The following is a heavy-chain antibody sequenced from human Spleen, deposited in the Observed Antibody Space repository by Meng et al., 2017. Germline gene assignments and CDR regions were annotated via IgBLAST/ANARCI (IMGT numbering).Heavy chain of an antibody. J-gene: IGHJ2*01. CDR1: GGSISGYY. CDR3: ARGGANWGSHWYFDL. CDR2: IRNSGST. Sequence: SETLSLTCTVSGGSISGYYWSWIRQSPGKELEWIGSIRNSGSTNYNASLKSRVTISVDMSKNQFALNLSPVTAADTAVYHCARGGANWGSHWYFDLWGRGTVVTVSS. D-gene: IGHD7-27*01. V-gene: IGHV4-59*01.